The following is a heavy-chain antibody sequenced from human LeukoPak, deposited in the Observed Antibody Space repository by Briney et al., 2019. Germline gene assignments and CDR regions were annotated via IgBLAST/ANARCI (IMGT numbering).Heavy chain of an antibody. D-gene: IGHD2-21*02. Sequence: ASVKVSCKASGYTFTSYGISWVRQAPGQGLEWMGGIIPIFGTANYAQKFQGRVTITADESTSTAYMELSSLRSEDTAVYYCARVIAYCGGDCYEDYWGQGTLVTVSS. J-gene: IGHJ4*02. V-gene: IGHV1-69*13. CDR3: ARVIAYCGGDCYEDY. CDR2: IIPIFGTA. CDR1: GYTFTSYG.